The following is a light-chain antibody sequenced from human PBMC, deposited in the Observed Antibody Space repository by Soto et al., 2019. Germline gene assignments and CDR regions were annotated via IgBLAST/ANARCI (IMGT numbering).Light chain of an antibody. V-gene: IGKV1-39*01. Sequence: DIQMTQSPPSLSASVGDRVTITCRTSQSISSYLNWYQQSPGKAPKLLIFAASNLQGGVPSRFSRNGSGTDFTLTINSLRPEDSATYYCQQSYRIPPTFGQGPKLQIK. CDR3: QQSYRIPPT. CDR2: AAS. J-gene: IGKJ2*01. CDR1: QSISSY.